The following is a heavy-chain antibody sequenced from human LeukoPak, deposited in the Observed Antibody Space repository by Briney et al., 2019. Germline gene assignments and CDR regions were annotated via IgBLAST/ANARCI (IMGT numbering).Heavy chain of an antibody. Sequence: SETLSLTCTVSGGSISSSSYYWGWIRQPPGKGLEWIGSIYYSGSTYYNPSLKSRVTISVDTSKNQFSLSSVTAADTAVYYCARHSRGPAAGPAFDYWGQGTLVTVSS. CDR1: GGSISSSSYY. J-gene: IGHJ4*02. V-gene: IGHV4-39*01. CDR2: IYYSGST. D-gene: IGHD6-13*01. CDR3: ARHSRGPAAGPAFDY.